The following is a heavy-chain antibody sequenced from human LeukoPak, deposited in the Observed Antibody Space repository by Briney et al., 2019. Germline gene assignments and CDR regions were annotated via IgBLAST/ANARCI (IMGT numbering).Heavy chain of an antibody. CDR2: IQSKTDGGTT. CDR3: TTDLVVVTASPN. Sequence: GSLRLSCAASGFTFTNAWMSWVRPAPGKGLEWIGRIQSKTDGGTTDYAAPVKDRFTISRDDSRNTLYLQMNSLKTEDTAVYYCTTDLVVVTASPNWGQGTLVTVSS. V-gene: IGHV3-15*01. D-gene: IGHD2-21*02. J-gene: IGHJ4*02. CDR1: GFTFTNAW.